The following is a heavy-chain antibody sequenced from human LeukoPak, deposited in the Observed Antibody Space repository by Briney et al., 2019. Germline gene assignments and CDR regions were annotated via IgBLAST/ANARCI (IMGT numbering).Heavy chain of an antibody. CDR1: GGTFSSYA. V-gene: IGHV1-69*05. Sequence: ASVKVSCKASGGTFSSYAISWVRQAPGQGLEWMGRIIPIFGTANYAQKFQGRVTITTDESTSTAYMELSSLRSEDTAVYYCARGQLGYCSSTSCPDFDYWGQGTLVTVSS. CDR2: IIPIFGTA. CDR3: ARGQLGYCSSTSCPDFDY. D-gene: IGHD2-2*01. J-gene: IGHJ4*02.